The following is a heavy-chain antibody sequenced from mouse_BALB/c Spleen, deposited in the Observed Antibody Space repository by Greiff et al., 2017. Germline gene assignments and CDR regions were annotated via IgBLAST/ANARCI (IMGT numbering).Heavy chain of an antibody. CDR2: INPSNGGT. CDR3: TISLVWYQPGFAY. Sequence: QVQLQQSGAELVKPGASVKLSCKASGYTFTSYYMYWVKQRPGQGLEWIGEINPSNGGTNFNEKFKSKATLTVDKSSSTAYMQLSSLTSEDSAVYYCTISLVWYQPGFAYWGQGTLVTVSA. D-gene: IGHD2-10*02. CDR1: GYTFTSYY. V-gene: IGHV1S16*01. J-gene: IGHJ3*01.